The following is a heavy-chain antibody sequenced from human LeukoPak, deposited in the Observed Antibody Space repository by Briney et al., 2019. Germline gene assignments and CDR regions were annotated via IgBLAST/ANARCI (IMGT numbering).Heavy chain of an antibody. Sequence: NTSETLSLTCTVSGGSISSYYWSWIRQPAGKGLEWIGRIYISGSGSTNYNPSLKSRVTMSVDTSKNQFSLKLSSVTAADTAVYYCARFEVIPENYFDYWGQGTLVTVSS. CDR3: ARFEVIPENYFDY. D-gene: IGHD1-14*01. V-gene: IGHV4-4*07. CDR2: IYISGSGST. CDR1: GGSISSYY. J-gene: IGHJ4*02.